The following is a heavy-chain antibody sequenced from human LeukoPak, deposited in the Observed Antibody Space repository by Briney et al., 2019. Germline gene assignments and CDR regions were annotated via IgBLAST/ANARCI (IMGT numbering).Heavy chain of an antibody. CDR1: GFTFSSYG. J-gene: IGHJ2*01. D-gene: IGHD3-22*01. CDR2: IWYDGSNK. CDR3: ARDNRQKNYYDGSGYSIAWYFDL. Sequence: GGSLRLSCAASGFTFSSYGMHWVRQAPGKGLEWVAVIWYDGSNKYYADSVKGRFIISRDNSKNTLYLQMNSLRAEDTAVYYCARDNRQKNYYDGSGYSIAWYFDLWGRGTLVTVSS. V-gene: IGHV3-33*01.